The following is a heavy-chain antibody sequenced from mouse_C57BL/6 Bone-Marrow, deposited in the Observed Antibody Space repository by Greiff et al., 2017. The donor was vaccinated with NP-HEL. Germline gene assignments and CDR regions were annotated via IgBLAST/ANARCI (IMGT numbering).Heavy chain of an antibody. Sequence: QVQLQQPGAELVRPGTSVKLSCKASGYAFTNYLIEWVKQRPGQGLEWIGVINPGSGGTNYNEKFKGKATLTADKSSSTAYMQLSSLTSEDSAVYFCARRPLRRGFAYWGQGTLVTVSA. CDR2: INPGSGGT. CDR1: GYAFTNYL. D-gene: IGHD1-2*01. J-gene: IGHJ3*01. CDR3: ARRPLRRGFAY. V-gene: IGHV1-54*01.